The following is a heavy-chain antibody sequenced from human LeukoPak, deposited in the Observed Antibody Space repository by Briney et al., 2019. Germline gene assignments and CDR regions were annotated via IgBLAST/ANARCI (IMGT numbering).Heavy chain of an antibody. J-gene: IGHJ4*02. V-gene: IGHV4-61*02. CDR3: ARGGGDWGFHQSDY. Sequence: SQTLSLTYTVSGGSFSSGSYYWRWIRQPAGKGLEWIGRIYTSGSTNYNPSLKSRVTISVDTSKNQFSLKLSSVTAADTAVYYCARGGGDWGFHQSDYWGQGTLVTVSS. CDR2: IYTSGST. D-gene: IGHD2-21*01. CDR1: GGSFSSGSYY.